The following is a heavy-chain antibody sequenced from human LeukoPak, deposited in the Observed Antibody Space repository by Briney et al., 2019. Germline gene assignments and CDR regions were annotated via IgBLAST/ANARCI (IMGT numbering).Heavy chain of an antibody. Sequence: ASVRVSCKVSGYTLTELSMHWVRQAPGKGLEWMGGFDPEDGETIYAQKFQGRVTMTEDTSTDTAYMELSSLRSEDTAVYYCATGFPNGSGSYSVGNWGQGTLVTVSS. CDR2: FDPEDGET. J-gene: IGHJ4*02. D-gene: IGHD3-10*01. CDR3: ATGFPNGSGSYSVGN. V-gene: IGHV1-24*01. CDR1: GYTLTELS.